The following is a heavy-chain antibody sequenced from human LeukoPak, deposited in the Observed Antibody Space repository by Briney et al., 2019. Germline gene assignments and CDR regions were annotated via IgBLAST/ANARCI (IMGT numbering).Heavy chain of an antibody. Sequence: ASVKVSCKASGGTVSSYAISWVRQAPGQGLEWMGGIIPIFGTANYAQKFQGRVTITADESTSTAYMELSSLRSEDTAVYYCARVFGGYYYYYMDVWGKGTTVTISS. CDR3: ARVFGGYYYYYMDV. CDR2: IIPIFGTA. V-gene: IGHV1-69*01. J-gene: IGHJ6*03. D-gene: IGHD3-10*02. CDR1: GGTVSSYA.